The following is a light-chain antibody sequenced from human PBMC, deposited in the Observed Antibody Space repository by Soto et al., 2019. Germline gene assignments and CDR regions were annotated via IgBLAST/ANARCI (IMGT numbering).Light chain of an antibody. CDR2: EVS. CDR1: SSDVSGYNY. V-gene: IGLV2-14*01. J-gene: IGLJ1*01. CDR3: SSYTSSSTLNV. Sequence: QTVITHPSSEYGSPGQPIPVAVTGTSSDVSGYNYVAWYQQHPRKAPELMIYEVSSRPSGVSNRVSGAKSGNTASLPISGLQAEHEADYHGSSYTSSSTLNVSGAETKGTGL.